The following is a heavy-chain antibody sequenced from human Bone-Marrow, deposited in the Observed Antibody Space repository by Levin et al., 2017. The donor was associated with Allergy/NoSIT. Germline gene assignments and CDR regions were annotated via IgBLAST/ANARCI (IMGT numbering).Heavy chain of an antibody. V-gene: IGHV3-73*01. CDR3: TSGLVYLEGGTTTDY. CDR1: GLTFSGSA. J-gene: IGHJ4*02. Sequence: GGSLRLSCAASGLTFSGSAIHWVRQASGKGLEWIGRIRSKASNFATEYAASVKGRFTISRDDSEYMAYLQMSSLRVDSVVYYCTSGLVYLEGGTTTDYWGQGTQVIVSS. CDR2: IRSKASNFAT. D-gene: IGHD1-26*01.